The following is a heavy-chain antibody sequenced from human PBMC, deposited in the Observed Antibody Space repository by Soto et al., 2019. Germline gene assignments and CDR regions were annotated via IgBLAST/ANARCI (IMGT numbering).Heavy chain of an antibody. CDR3: AKATAQYYYGSGSSDY. Sequence: VQLLESGGGLVQPGGSLRLSCAASGFTFSSYAMSWVRQAPGKGLEWVSAISGSGGSTYYADSVKGRFTISRDNSKNTLYLQMNSLRAEDTAVYYCAKATAQYYYGSGSSDYWGQGTLVTVSS. V-gene: IGHV3-23*01. CDR2: ISGSGGST. D-gene: IGHD3-10*01. CDR1: GFTFSSYA. J-gene: IGHJ4*02.